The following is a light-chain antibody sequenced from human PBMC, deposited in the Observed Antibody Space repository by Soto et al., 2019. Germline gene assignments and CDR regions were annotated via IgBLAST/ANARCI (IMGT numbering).Light chain of an antibody. Sequence: DIQMTPSPSTLSASVGDRVTITCRASQNIYNWIAWYQQKPGKAPKFLIYDASTLESGVPSRFSGRGFGTEFSFTISSLQPDDFGTYYCQHMRTFGQGTKVDIK. CDR2: DAS. CDR3: QHMRT. CDR1: QNIYNW. J-gene: IGKJ1*01. V-gene: IGKV1-5*01.